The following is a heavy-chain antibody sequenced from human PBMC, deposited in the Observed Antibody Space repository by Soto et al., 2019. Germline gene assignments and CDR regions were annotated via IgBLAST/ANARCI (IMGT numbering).Heavy chain of an antibody. Sequence: GGSLGLACGSSGFTFSSYAMHCVLHAPGKGLEWVAVISYDGSNKYYADSVKGRFTISRDNSKNTLYLQMNSLRAEDTAVYYCARGECSSTSCYTGPPIDPWGQGTLVTVS. CDR1: GFTFSSYA. CDR3: ARGECSSTSCYTGPPIDP. J-gene: IGHJ5*02. V-gene: IGHV3-30-3*01. D-gene: IGHD2-2*02. CDR2: ISYDGSNK.